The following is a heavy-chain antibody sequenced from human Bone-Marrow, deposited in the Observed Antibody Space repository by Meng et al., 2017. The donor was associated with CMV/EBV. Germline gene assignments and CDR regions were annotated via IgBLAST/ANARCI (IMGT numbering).Heavy chain of an antibody. Sequence: SCAASGFTFSSYGMSWVRQAPGKGLEWVSTISASGGSTYYADSVKGRFTISRDNSKNTLYLQMNSLRAEDTAVYYCAKAHYSIGPGAFDIWGQGTMVTVSS. CDR1: GFTFSSYG. J-gene: IGHJ3*02. CDR2: ISASGGST. D-gene: IGHD6-25*01. CDR3: AKAHYSIGPGAFDI. V-gene: IGHV3-23*01.